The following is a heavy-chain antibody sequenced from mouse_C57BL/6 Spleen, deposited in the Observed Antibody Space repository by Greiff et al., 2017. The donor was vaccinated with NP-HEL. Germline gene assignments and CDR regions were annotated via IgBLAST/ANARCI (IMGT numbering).Heavy chain of an antibody. CDR2: ISDGGSYT. CDR1: GFTFSSYA. D-gene: IGHD1-1*01. J-gene: IGHJ3*01. CDR3: ARDAYYGSSYDRFAY. Sequence: EVQVVESGGGLVKPGGSLKLSCAASGFTFSSYAMSWVRQTPEKRLEWVATISDGGSYTYYPDTVQGRFTISRDNAKNNLYLQMSHLKSEDTAMYYCARDAYYGSSYDRFAYWGQGTLVTVSA. V-gene: IGHV5-4*01.